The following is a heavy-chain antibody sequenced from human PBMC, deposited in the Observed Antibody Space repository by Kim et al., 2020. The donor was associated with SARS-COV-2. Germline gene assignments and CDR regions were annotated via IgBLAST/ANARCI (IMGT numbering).Heavy chain of an antibody. CDR1: GYTFTSYG. V-gene: IGHV1-18*01. CDR3: ARDCTNGVCYTSYNWFDP. CDR2: ISAYNGNT. D-gene: IGHD2-8*01. J-gene: IGHJ5*02. Sequence: ASVKVSCKASGYTFTSYGISWVRQAPGQGLEWMGWISAYNGNTNYAQKLQGRVTMTTDTSTSTAYMELRSLRSDDTAVYYCARDCTNGVCYTSYNWFDPWGQGTLVTVSS.